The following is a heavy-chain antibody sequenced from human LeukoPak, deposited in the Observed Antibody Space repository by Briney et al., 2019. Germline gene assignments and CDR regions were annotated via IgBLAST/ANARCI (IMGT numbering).Heavy chain of an antibody. Sequence: ASVKVSCKASGYTFTGYYMHWVRQAPGQGLEWMGWMNPNGGNTGYAQKFQGRVTMTRNTSISTAYMELSSLRSEDTAVYYCARGGEAHGYFDWLLNRWETVDYWGQGTLVTVSS. CDR1: GYTFTGYY. CDR3: ARGGEAHGYFDWLLNRWETVDY. J-gene: IGHJ4*02. D-gene: IGHD3-9*01. V-gene: IGHV1-8*02. CDR2: MNPNGGNT.